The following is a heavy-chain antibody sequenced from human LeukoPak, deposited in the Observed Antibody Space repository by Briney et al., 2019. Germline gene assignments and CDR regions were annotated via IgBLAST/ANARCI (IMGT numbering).Heavy chain of an antibody. CDR1: GGSISSSSYY. D-gene: IGHD6-19*01. J-gene: IGHJ5*02. CDR2: IYYSGST. CDR3: AINLVAVAGTRWCVP. V-gene: IGHV4-39*01. Sequence: SETLSLTCTVSGGSISSSSYYWGWIRQPPGKGLEWIGSIYYSGSTYYHPSLKSRVTISVDTSKNQFSLKLSSGTGADTTVYYCAINLVAVAGTRWCVPWGEGALVTVSS.